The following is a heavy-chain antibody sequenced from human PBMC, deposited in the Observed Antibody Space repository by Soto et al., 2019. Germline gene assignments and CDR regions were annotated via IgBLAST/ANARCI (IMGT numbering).Heavy chain of an antibody. CDR2: IYPGDSDT. Sequence: HGESLKISCKGSGYIFTSYWIGWVRQMPGKGLEWMVIIYPGDSDTRYSPSFQGQVTISADKSISTAYLQWISLKASDTAMYYCARGNSGYYYYYGMDVWGQGTTVTVSS. CDR3: ARGNSGYYYYYGMDV. D-gene: IGHD1-1*01. V-gene: IGHV5-51*01. J-gene: IGHJ6*02. CDR1: GYIFTSYW.